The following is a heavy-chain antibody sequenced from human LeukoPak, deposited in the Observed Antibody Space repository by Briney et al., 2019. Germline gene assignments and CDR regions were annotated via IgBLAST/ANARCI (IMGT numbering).Heavy chain of an antibody. Sequence: SETLSLTCSVSGGSISGGSISGYHWSWIRQPPGKGLELIAYMHYSGTTHYNPSLKSRVSISVDTSKNQFSLKLSSVTAADTAVYYCARGQLWWRYFDYWGQGTLVTVSS. CDR2: MHYSGTT. D-gene: IGHD2-21*01. V-gene: IGHV4-61*08. CDR1: GGSISGGSISGYH. J-gene: IGHJ4*02. CDR3: ARGQLWWRYFDY.